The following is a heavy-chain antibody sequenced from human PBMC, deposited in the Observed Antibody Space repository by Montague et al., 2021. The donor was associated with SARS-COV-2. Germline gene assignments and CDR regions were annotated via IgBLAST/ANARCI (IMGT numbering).Heavy chain of an antibody. D-gene: IGHD6-13*01. Sequence: SAISGDSVSGNSAAWNWIRQSPSRGLEWLGRTYYRSKWYNDYAVSVKSRITINPDTSKNQFSLQLNSVTPEDTAVYYCARGGSWLYYFDYWGQGTLVTVSS. CDR3: ARGGSWLYYFDY. V-gene: IGHV6-1*01. CDR1: GDSVSGNSAA. J-gene: IGHJ4*02. CDR2: TYYRSKWYN.